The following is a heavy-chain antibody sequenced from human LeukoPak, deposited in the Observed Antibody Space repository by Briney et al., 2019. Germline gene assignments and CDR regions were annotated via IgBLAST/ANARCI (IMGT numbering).Heavy chain of an antibody. CDR3: ARNLMQFTGLAY. J-gene: IGHJ4*02. V-gene: IGHV1-46*01. D-gene: IGHD2-8*02. CDR1: GDTFTTSY. Sequence: ASVRVSCKASGDTFTTSYMYWVRQAPGQGLEWMGAINPSRGSTTYAQQFQGRVSMTRDLSTSTVYMELSSLRSEDTAVYYCARNLMQFTGLAYWGQGTLVTVSS. CDR2: INPSRGST.